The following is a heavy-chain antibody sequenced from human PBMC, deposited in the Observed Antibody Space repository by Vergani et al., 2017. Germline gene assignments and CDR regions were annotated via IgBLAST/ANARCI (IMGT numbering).Heavy chain of an antibody. CDR3: ATKSCCTPGCQIGYFRE. CDR2: ISYDGTQK. CDR1: GFTSSYYG. Sequence: QVHLVESGGGVVQPGRSLRLSCVVSGFTSSYYGMHWVRRAPGKGLEWVAVISYDGTQKYYADSVKGRFTISRDNSKSTLYLQMNSLRTEDPAVYYCATKSCCTPGCQIGYFREWGQGTLGTVP. V-gene: IGHV3-30*03. J-gene: IGHJ1*01. D-gene: IGHD1-1*01.